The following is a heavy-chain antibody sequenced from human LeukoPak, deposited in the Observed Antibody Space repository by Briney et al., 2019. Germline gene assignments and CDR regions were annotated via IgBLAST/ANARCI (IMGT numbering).Heavy chain of an antibody. CDR3: TRGPYSDYDY. CDR1: GFTFSSSW. J-gene: IGHJ4*02. Sequence: GGSLRLSCAASGFTFSSSWMTWVRQAPGKGLEWVAHIKEDGTEEYYVDSVKGRFTISRDNAKNSLYLQMNSLRAEDTAVYYCTRGPYSDYDYWGQGTLVTVSS. D-gene: IGHD4-11*01. V-gene: IGHV3-7*05. CDR2: IKEDGTEE.